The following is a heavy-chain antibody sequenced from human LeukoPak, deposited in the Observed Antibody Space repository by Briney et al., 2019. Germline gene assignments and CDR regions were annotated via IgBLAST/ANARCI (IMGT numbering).Heavy chain of an antibody. D-gene: IGHD3-10*01. CDR2: IDPSGGGT. CDR1: GYTFTAYY. J-gene: IGHJ4*02. Sequence: GASVTVSCKASGYTFTAYYMHWVRQAPGQGLEWMGIIDPSGGGTSYAQKFQGRVTLTRDTSTSIVYMELSSLTSEDTAVYYCASLGSGSSPIIDFDYWGQGALVAVCS. CDR3: ASLGSGSSPIIDFDY. V-gene: IGHV1-46*01.